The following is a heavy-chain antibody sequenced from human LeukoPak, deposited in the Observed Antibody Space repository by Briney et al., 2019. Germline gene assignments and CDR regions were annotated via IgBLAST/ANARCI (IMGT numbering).Heavy chain of an antibody. Sequence: GGSLRLSCAASGFTFSSYWMHWVRQAPGKGLVWVSRINSDGSSTSYADSVKGRFTISRDNAKNTLYLQMNSLRAEDTAVYYCARAGYSSSWYSLWGQGTLVTVSS. CDR1: GFTFSSYW. V-gene: IGHV3-74*01. J-gene: IGHJ4*02. CDR2: INSDGSST. D-gene: IGHD6-13*01. CDR3: ARAGYSSSWYSL.